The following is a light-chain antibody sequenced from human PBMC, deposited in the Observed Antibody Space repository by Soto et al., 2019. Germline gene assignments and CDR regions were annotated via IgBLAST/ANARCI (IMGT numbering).Light chain of an antibody. CDR3: QKYDRAPRT. CDR1: QGIGNY. CDR2: GAS. Sequence: DIQMTQSPPSLSASVGDRVTITCRESQGIGNYLAWYQQKPGKVPKLLIYGASTLQSGVPSRFSGSGSGTAFTLTISSLRPEDVATYYCQKYDRAPRTFGPGTRVEIK. J-gene: IGKJ1*01. V-gene: IGKV1-27*01.